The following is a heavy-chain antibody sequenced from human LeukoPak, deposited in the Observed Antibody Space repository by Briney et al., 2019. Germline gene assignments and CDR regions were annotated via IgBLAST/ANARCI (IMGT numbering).Heavy chain of an antibody. D-gene: IGHD2-15*01. CDR2: INHSGST. J-gene: IGHJ4*02. V-gene: IGHV4-34*01. Sequence: SETLSLTCAVYGGSFSGYYWSWIRQPPGKGLEWIGEINHSGSTNYNPSLKSRVTISVDTSKNQFSLKLSSVTAADTAVYYCARYTCSGGSCYSFYFDYWGQGTLVTVSP. CDR1: GGSFSGYY. CDR3: ARYTCSGGSCYSFYFDY.